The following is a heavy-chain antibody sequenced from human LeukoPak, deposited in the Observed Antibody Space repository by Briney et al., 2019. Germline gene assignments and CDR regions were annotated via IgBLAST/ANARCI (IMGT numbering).Heavy chain of an antibody. J-gene: IGHJ4*02. CDR3: VRVVGDGYSDY. CDR2: IYYRGST. CDR1: SGSISGYY. Sequence: SETLSLTCTVSSGSISGYYWSWIRQPPGKGLEWIGYIYYRGSTNYSPSLKSRVTISVDTSKNQFSLKLNSVTAADTAVYYCVRVVGDGYSDYWGQGTLVTVSS. D-gene: IGHD5-24*01. V-gene: IGHV4-59*01.